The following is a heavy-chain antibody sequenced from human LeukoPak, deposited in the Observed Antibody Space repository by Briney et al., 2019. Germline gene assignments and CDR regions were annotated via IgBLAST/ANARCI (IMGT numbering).Heavy chain of an antibody. Sequence: GGSLRLSCAASGFTFSSYSMNWVRQAPGKGLEWVSYISSSSSTIYYADSVKSRFAISRDNAKNSLYLQMNSLRAEDTAVYYCARENVAGTDYYYGMDVWGQGTTVTVSS. D-gene: IGHD6-19*01. CDR3: ARENVAGTDYYYGMDV. J-gene: IGHJ6*02. CDR1: GFTFSSYS. V-gene: IGHV3-48*01. CDR2: ISSSSSTI.